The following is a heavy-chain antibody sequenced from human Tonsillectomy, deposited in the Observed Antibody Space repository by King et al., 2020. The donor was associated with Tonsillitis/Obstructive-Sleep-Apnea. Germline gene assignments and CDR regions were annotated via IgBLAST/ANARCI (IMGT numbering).Heavy chain of an antibody. V-gene: IGHV3-30*01. CDR3: AGDARPTWSVWAEMDY. CDR1: GFTFSSYA. CDR2: ISYDGSNK. Sequence: VQLVESGGGVVQPGRSLRLSCAASGFTFSSYAMHWVRQAPGKGLEWVAVISYDGSNKYYADSVKGRFTISRDNSKNTLYLQMNSLRAEDTAVYYCAGDARPTWSVWAEMDYWGQGTLVTVSS. D-gene: IGHD5-24*01. J-gene: IGHJ4*02.